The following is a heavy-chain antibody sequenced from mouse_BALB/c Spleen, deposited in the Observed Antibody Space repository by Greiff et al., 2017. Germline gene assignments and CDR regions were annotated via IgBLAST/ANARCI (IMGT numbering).Heavy chain of an antibody. D-gene: IGHD2-14*01. J-gene: IGHJ4*01. CDR2: IRNKANGYTT. V-gene: IGHV7-3*02. CDR3: ARYMRDRYDDHMDY. Sequence: EVQLVESGGGLVQPGGSLRLSCAPSGFTFTDYYMSWVRQPPGKALEWLGFIRNKANGYTTEYSASVKGRFTITRDNSQCILYLQMNTLRAEDSATYSSARYMRDRYDDHMDYWGQGTSVTVSS. CDR1: GFTFTDYY.